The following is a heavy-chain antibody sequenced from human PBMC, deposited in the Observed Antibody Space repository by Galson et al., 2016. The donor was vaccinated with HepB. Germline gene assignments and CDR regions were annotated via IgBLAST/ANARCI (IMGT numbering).Heavy chain of an antibody. V-gene: IGHV3-30*18. CDR1: GFTFGSYG. D-gene: IGHD3-10*01. Sequence: SLRLSCAASGFTFGSYGMHWVRQAPGKGLEWVAVISYDASKKHYADSVKGRFTISRDKSKNTLDLQMNSLRAEDTAVYYCAKSPLMFFGELLGYFQHWGQGTLVTVSS. J-gene: IGHJ1*01. CDR3: AKSPLMFFGELLGYFQH. CDR2: ISYDASKK.